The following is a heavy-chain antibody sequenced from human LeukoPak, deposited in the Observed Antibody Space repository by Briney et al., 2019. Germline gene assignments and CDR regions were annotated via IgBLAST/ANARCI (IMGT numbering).Heavy chain of an antibody. CDR1: GYTFTSYG. J-gene: IGHJ4*02. D-gene: IGHD3-9*01. CDR3: ARGGSPKTPRYFDWLPPRDNPEYYFDY. V-gene: IGHV1-18*01. CDR2: ISAYNGNT. Sequence: ASVKVSCKASGYTFTSYGISWVRQAPGQGLEWMGWISAYNGNTNYAQKLQGRVTMTTDTSTSTAYMELRSLRSDDTAVYYCARGGSPKTPRYFDWLPPRDNPEYYFDYWGQGTLVTVSS.